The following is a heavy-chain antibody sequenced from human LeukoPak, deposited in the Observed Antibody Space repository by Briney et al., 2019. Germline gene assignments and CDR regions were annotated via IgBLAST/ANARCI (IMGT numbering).Heavy chain of an antibody. D-gene: IGHD2-21*02. V-gene: IGHV4-34*01. CDR3: ASGYCGGACQLGGVDM. Sequence: SETLSLTCAVYGGSFSGYYWSWIRQPPGKGLEWIGEINHSGSTNYNPSLKSRVTISLDTSGNQFSLKLSSVTAADTAVYYCASGYCGGACQLGGVDMWGQGTMVTVSS. CDR1: GGSFSGYY. CDR2: INHSGST. J-gene: IGHJ3*02.